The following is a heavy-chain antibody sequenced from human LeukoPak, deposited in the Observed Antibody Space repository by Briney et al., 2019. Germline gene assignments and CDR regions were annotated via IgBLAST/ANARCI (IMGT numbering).Heavy chain of an antibody. V-gene: IGHV3-21*01. D-gene: IGHD4-17*01. Sequence: PGGSRSLFCTASGFAFIIYSMNWARHAPGRGLEWVSTISTNRAFIYYADSVRGRFTISRDNTKNSLYLQMDSLSADDTAVYFCACLRGPSDDWGQGTLVTVSS. CDR1: GFAFIIYS. CDR3: ACLRGPSDD. CDR2: ISTNRAFI. J-gene: IGHJ4*02.